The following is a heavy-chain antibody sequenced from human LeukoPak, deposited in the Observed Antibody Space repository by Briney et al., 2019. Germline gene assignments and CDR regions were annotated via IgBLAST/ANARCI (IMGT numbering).Heavy chain of an antibody. V-gene: IGHV3-23*01. CDR2: ISGSGGNT. D-gene: IGHD1-26*01. CDR3: AKDMVGATTSDAFDI. Sequence: GGSLRLSYAASGFTFSSYAMSWVRQAPGKGLEWVSAISGSGGNTYYADSVKGRFTISRDNSKNTLYLQMNSLRAEDTAVYYCAKDMVGATTSDAFDIWGQGTMVTVSS. J-gene: IGHJ3*02. CDR1: GFTFSSYA.